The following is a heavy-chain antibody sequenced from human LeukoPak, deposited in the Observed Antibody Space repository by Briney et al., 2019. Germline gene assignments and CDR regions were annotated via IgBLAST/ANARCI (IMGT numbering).Heavy chain of an antibody. CDR2: ISNDGSNK. Sequence: PGRSLRLSCVASGFTFSSYGMHWVRQAPGKGLEWVAVISNDGSNKYYADSVKGRFTISRDNSQNTLYLQMNSLRAEDTAVYYCAKGRGAFDIWGQGTMVTVSS. V-gene: IGHV3-30*18. CDR3: AKGRGAFDI. D-gene: IGHD3-10*01. J-gene: IGHJ3*02. CDR1: GFTFSSYG.